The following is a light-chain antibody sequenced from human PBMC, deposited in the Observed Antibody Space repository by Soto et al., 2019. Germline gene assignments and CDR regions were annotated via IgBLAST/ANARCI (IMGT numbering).Light chain of an antibody. V-gene: IGKV3-20*01. Sequence: ESVLTQSQGTLSVSPGERVTLSCRASQTFGRTYLAWYQQKPGQSPMLLIYDASSRATGIPDRFSGSGSGTDFTLTISRLEPEDYAVYHCQQFGTSPLYTFGQGPKVEIK. J-gene: IGKJ2*01. CDR2: DAS. CDR3: QQFGTSPLYT. CDR1: QTFGRTY.